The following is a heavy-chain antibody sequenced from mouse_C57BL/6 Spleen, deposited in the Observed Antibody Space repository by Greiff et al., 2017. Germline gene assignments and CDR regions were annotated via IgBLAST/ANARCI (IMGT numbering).Heavy chain of an antibody. V-gene: IGHV1-9*01. Sequence: VQLQQPGAELMKPGASVKLSCKATGYTFTGYWIEWVKQRPGHGLEWIGEILPGSGSTNYNQKFKGKATFTADTSSNTAYMQLSSLTTEDSAIQYCARKDYYNGSRPFDVWGTGTTVTVSS. CDR1: GYTFTGYW. CDR2: ILPGSGST. D-gene: IGHD1-1*01. CDR3: ARKDYYNGSRPFDV. J-gene: IGHJ1*03.